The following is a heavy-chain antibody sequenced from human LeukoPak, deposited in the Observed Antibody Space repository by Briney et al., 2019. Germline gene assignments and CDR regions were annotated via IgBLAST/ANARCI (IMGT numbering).Heavy chain of an antibody. CDR1: GFTFSSYS. D-gene: IGHD5-12*01. Sequence: GGSLSLSCAASGFTFSSYSMNWVRQAPGKGLEWVSSISSSSSYIYYADSVKGRFTISRDNAKNSLYLQLNSLRPEDTAVYYCARDQLAYSGYDTLFDYWGQGSLVTVSS. J-gene: IGHJ4*02. CDR2: ISSSSSYI. V-gene: IGHV3-21*01. CDR3: ARDQLAYSGYDTLFDY.